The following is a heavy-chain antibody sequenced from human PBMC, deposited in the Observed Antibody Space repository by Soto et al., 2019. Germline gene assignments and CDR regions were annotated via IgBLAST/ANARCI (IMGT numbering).Heavy chain of an antibody. D-gene: IGHD3-9*01. CDR2: IYSGGST. CDR3: VRSNYDILTGYSGPADY. Sequence: PGGSLRLSCAASGFTVSSNYMSWVRQAPGKGLEWVSVIYSGGSTYYADSVKGRFTISRDNSKNTLYLQMNSLRAEDTAVYYCVRSNYDILTGYSGPADYWGQGTLVTVSS. V-gene: IGHV3-53*01. CDR1: GFTVSSNY. J-gene: IGHJ4*02.